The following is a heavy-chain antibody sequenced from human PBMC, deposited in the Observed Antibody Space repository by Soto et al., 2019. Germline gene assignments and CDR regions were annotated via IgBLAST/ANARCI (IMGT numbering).Heavy chain of an antibody. CDR2: IKNKANSHTT. Sequence: GGSLRLSCAASGFTFSDHYMDWVRLAPGKGLEWVGRIKNKANSHTTQYAASVKGRFTISRDDSKNSLYLQMDSLKTEDTAVYFCSTKVIIANTRADYWGQGSLVTVSS. CDR1: GFTFSDHY. V-gene: IGHV3-72*01. CDR3: STKVIIANTRADY. J-gene: IGHJ4*02. D-gene: IGHD3-3*01.